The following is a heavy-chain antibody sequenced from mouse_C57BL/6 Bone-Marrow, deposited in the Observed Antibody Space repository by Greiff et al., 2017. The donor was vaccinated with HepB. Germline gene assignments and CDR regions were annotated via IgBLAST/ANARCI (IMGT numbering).Heavy chain of an antibody. Sequence: EVQRVESGGGLVQPGGSMKLSCVASGFTFSNYWMNWVRQSPEKGLEWVAQIRLKSDNYATHYAESVKGRFTISRDDSKSSVYLQMNNLRAEDTGIYYCTAYDDGNYYAMDYWGQGTSVTVSS. D-gene: IGHD2-12*01. CDR2: IRLKSDNYAT. CDR3: TAYDDGNYYAMDY. J-gene: IGHJ4*01. V-gene: IGHV6-3*01. CDR1: GFTFSNYW.